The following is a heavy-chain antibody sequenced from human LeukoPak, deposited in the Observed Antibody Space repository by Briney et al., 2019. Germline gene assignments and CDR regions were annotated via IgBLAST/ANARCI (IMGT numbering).Heavy chain of an antibody. V-gene: IGHV4-4*07. D-gene: IGHD3-3*01. Sequence: PETLSLTCTVSGGSISSYYWSWIRQPAEKGLEWIGRIYTSGSTNYNPSLKSRVTMSVDTSKNQFSLKLSSVTAADTSVYYCARDSSQNYDFWSGYFDYWGQGTLVTVSS. CDR3: ARDSSQNYDFWSGYFDY. CDR1: GGSISSYY. J-gene: IGHJ4*02. CDR2: IYTSGST.